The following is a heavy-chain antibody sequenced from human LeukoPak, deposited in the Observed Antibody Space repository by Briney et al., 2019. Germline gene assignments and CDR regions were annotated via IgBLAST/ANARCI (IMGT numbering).Heavy chain of an antibody. CDR3: ARGESWAFDY. D-gene: IGHD1-26*01. CDR1: GGSFSGYY. CDR2: INHSGST. Sequence: KPSETLSLTCAVYGGSFSGYYWSWIRQPPGKGLEWIGEINHSGSTNYNPSLKSRVTISVDTSKNQFSLKLSSVTAADTAVYYCARGESWAFDYWGQGTLVTVSS. V-gene: IGHV4-34*01. J-gene: IGHJ4*02.